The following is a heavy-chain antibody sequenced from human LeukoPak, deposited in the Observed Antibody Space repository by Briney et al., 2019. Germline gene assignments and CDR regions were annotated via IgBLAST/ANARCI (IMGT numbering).Heavy chain of an antibody. CDR2: ISWSSGSI. CDR1: GFSFDDYA. J-gene: IGHJ4*02. Sequence: GGSLRLSCAASGFSFDDYAIHWVRQGPGKGLEWVAGISWSSGSIGYAVSVKGRFTISRDNAKNSMFLQMNSLRVEDTALYYCAKGGNKNYEFWIEYWGQGTLVTVSS. D-gene: IGHD3-3*01. CDR3: AKGGNKNYEFWIEY. V-gene: IGHV3-9*01.